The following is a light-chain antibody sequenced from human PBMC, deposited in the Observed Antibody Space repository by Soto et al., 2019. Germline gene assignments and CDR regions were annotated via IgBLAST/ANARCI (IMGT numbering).Light chain of an antibody. J-gene: IGLJ1*01. V-gene: IGLV2-14*03. Sequence: QSALTQPASVSGSPGLSITISRTGTSSDVGGYNYVSWYQQHPGKSPKLMIYDVSNRPSGVSNRFSGSKSGNTASLTISGLQAEDEADYYCSSYTSSSTYVFGTGTKLTVL. CDR3: SSYTSSSTYV. CDR1: SSDVGGYNY. CDR2: DVS.